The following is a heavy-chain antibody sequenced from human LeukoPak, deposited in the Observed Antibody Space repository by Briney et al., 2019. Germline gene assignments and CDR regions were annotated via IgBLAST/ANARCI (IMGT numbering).Heavy chain of an antibody. CDR2: INHSGST. V-gene: IGHV4-30-2*01. J-gene: IGHJ4*02. CDR3: AGGRWHPSVRVDY. Sequence: PSQTLSLTCAVSGGSISSGGYSWSWIRQPPGKGLEWIGYINHSGSTNYNPSLKSRVTISVDTSKNQFSLKLNSVTAADTAVFYCAGGRWHPSVRVDYWGQGTLVTVSS. CDR1: GGSISSGGYS. D-gene: IGHD6-13*01.